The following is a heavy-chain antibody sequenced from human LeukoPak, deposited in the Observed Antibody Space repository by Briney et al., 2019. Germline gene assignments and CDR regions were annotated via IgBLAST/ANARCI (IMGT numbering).Heavy chain of an antibody. CDR3: ATTSSLGSMYYYDSSPYGAFDI. CDR2: FDPEDGET. D-gene: IGHD3-22*01. V-gene: IGHV1-24*01. Sequence: ASVKVSCKVSGYTLTELSMHWVRQAPGKGLEWMGGFDPEDGETIYAQEFQGRVTMTEDTSTDTAYMELSSLRSEDTAVYYCATTSSLGSMYYYDSSPYGAFDIWGQGTMVTVSS. J-gene: IGHJ3*02. CDR1: GYTLTELS.